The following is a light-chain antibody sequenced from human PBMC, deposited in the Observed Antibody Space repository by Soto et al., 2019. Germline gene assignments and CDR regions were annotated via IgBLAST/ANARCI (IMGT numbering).Light chain of an antibody. CDR3: SSYTTITTRV. J-gene: IGLJ2*01. CDR2: DVN. V-gene: IGLV2-14*03. CDR1: STDVCVYDF. Sequence: QSALTQPASVSGSHEQSITISFAGTSTDVCVYDFVSWYQQHPGKAPKLLIYDVNNRPARISNRFSGSKSGNTASLTISGLQAEDEADYYCSSYTTITTRVFGGGTKVTVL.